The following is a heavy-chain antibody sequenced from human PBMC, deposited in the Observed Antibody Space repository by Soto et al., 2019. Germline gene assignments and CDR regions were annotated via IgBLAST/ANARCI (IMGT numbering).Heavy chain of an antibody. J-gene: IGHJ6*02. D-gene: IGHD2-8*01. CDR1: GFTFSSYG. Sequence: GGSLRLSCAASGFTFSSYGMHWVRQAPGKGLEWVAVISYDGSNKYYADSVKGRFTISRDNSKNTLYLQMNSLRAEDTAVYYCAKGRMVYAIPSFYYYGMDVWGQGTTVTVSS. V-gene: IGHV3-30*18. CDR3: AKGRMVYAIPSFYYYGMDV. CDR2: ISYDGSNK.